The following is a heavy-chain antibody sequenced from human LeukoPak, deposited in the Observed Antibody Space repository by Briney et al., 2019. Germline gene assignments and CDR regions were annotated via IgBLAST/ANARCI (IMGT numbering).Heavy chain of an antibody. CDR1: GFTFSSYG. CDR2: ISSDGSNT. CDR3: ARVSVRGVLPPYFDY. V-gene: IGHV3-74*01. Sequence: GGSLRLSCAASGFTFSSYGMSWVRQAPGKGLVWVSLISSDGSNTSHADSVKGRFTISRDNAKNTLYLQMNSLRAEDTAVYYCARVSVRGVLPPYFDYWGQGTLVTVSS. D-gene: IGHD3-10*01. J-gene: IGHJ4*02.